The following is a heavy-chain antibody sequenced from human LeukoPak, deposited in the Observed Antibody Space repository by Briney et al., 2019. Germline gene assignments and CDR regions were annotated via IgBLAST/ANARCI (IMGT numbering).Heavy chain of an antibody. J-gene: IGHJ4*02. D-gene: IGHD1-26*01. CDR1: GGSISSYY. CDR2: MYHSVST. V-gene: IGHV4-59*01. Sequence: SETLSLTCTVSGGSISSYYWSRIRQPPGKGLEWIGSMYHSVSTYYNPSLKSRVTISVDTSKNQFSLKLSSVTAADTAVYYCASATPVALDYWGQGTLVTVSS. CDR3: ASATPVALDY.